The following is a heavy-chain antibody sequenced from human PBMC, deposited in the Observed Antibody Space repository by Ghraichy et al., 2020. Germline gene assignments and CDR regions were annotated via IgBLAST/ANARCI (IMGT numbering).Heavy chain of an antibody. CDR3: ARGAAVIPFPWYYYGMDV. CDR2: INHSGST. D-gene: IGHD4-11*01. Sequence: SETLSLTCAVYGGSFSGYYCSWIRQPPGKGLEWIGEINHSGSTNYNPSLKSRVTISVDTSKNQFSLKLSSVTAADTAVYYCARGAAVIPFPWYYYGMDVWGQGTTVTVSS. CDR1: GGSFSGYY. J-gene: IGHJ6*02. V-gene: IGHV4-34*01.